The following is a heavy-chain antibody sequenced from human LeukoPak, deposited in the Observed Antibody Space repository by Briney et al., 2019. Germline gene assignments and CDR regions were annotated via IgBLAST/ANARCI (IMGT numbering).Heavy chain of an antibody. CDR3: ARDNWNYGSSMDV. Sequence: PSETLSLTCTVSGGSISSYYWSWIRQPPGKGLEWIGYIYYSGSTNYNPSLRSRVTISVDTSKNQFSLKLSSVTAADTAVYYCARDNWNYGSSMDVWGQGTTVTVSS. V-gene: IGHV4-59*01. D-gene: IGHD1-7*01. CDR2: IYYSGST. J-gene: IGHJ6*02. CDR1: GGSISSYY.